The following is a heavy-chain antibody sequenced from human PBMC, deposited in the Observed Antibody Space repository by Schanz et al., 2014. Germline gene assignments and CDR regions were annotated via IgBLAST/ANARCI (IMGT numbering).Heavy chain of an antibody. CDR2: INTKTGNP. CDR3: ARGYCAGTSCPIFDY. V-gene: IGHV7-4-1*02. CDR1: GYTFTSYA. D-gene: IGHD2-2*01. Sequence: QVQLVQSGSELKKPGASVKISCKTSGYTFTSYATNWVRQAPGQGLEWMGWINTKTGNPTYAQGFTGRFVFSLDTSVSTAHLQITTLKADDTAVYYCARGYCAGTSCPIFDYWGQGTLVTVSS. J-gene: IGHJ4*02.